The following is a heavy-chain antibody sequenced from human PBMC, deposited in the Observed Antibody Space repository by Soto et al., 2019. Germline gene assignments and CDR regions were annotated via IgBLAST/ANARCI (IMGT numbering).Heavy chain of an antibody. CDR2: ISWNSGSI. V-gene: IGHV3-9*01. Sequence: SLKISCAASGFTFDDYAMHWVRQAPGKGLEWVSGISWNSGSIGYADSVKGRFTISRDNAKNSLYLQMNSLRAEDTALYYCAKDMGPATLPGCGMDVWGQGTTVTVSS. J-gene: IGHJ6*02. CDR1: GFTFDDYA. D-gene: IGHD1-26*01. CDR3: AKDMGPATLPGCGMDV.